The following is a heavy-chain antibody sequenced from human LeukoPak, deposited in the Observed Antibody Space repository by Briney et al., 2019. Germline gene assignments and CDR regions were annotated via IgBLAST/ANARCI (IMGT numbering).Heavy chain of an antibody. CDR2: ISTAGDP. Sequence: GGSLRLSCTASGFTFSSYDMHRVRQDKVKGLEWVSAISTAGDPYYLGSVEGRFTISRENAKNSFYLQMNSLRAGDTAVYYCAGQARPGAAEGAFDIWGQGTMVTVSS. V-gene: IGHV3-13*05. J-gene: IGHJ3*02. D-gene: IGHD2-2*01. CDR1: GFTFSSYD. CDR3: AGQARPGAAEGAFDI.